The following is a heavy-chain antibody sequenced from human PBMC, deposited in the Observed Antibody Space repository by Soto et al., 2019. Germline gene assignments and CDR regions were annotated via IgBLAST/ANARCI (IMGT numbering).Heavy chain of an antibody. CDR3: ASALSLSAADGPDLYGMDV. Sequence: SVKVPCPASGGPFSSYAISWVRQAPGQGLEWMGGIIPIFGTANYAQKFQGRVTITADKSTSTAYMELSSLRSEDTAVYYCASALSLSAADGPDLYGMDVSGQGTTVTVSS. CDR1: GGPFSSYA. J-gene: IGHJ6*02. CDR2: IIPIFGTA. V-gene: IGHV1-69*06. D-gene: IGHD3-16*02.